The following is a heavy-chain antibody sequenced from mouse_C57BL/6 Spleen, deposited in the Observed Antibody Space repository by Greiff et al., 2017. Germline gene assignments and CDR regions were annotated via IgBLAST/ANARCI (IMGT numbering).Heavy chain of an antibody. CDR2: INPYNGDT. J-gene: IGHJ2*01. CDR1: GYSFTGYF. V-gene: IGHV1-20*01. CDR3: ARGDGYDVYCDY. D-gene: IGHD2-2*01. Sequence: VQLQQSGPELVKPGDSVKISCKASGYSFTGYFMNWVMQSHGKSLEWIGRINPYNGDTFYNQKFKGKATLTVDKSSSTAHMELRSLTSEDSTVYYCARGDGYDVYCDYWGQGTTLTVSS.